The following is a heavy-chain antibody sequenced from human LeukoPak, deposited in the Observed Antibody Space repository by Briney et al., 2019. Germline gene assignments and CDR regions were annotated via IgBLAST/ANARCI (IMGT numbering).Heavy chain of an antibody. CDR2: ISYDGSNK. Sequence: GGCLRLSCAASGFTFSSYAMHWVRQAPGKGLEWVAVISYDGSNKYYADSVKGRFTISRDNSKNTLYLQMNSLRAEDTAVYYCARQSYYYGMDVWGQGTTVTVSS. CDR3: ARQSYYYGMDV. CDR1: GFTFSSYA. V-gene: IGHV3-30-3*01. J-gene: IGHJ6*02.